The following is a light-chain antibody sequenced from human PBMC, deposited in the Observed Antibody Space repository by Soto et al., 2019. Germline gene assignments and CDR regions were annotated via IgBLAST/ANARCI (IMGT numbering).Light chain of an antibody. V-gene: IGLV1-44*01. CDR1: TSNIESHS. CDR2: TNN. J-gene: IGLJ1*01. CDR3: ATWDDSRKGV. Sequence: QSVVTQPPSASGTPGQRITISCSRSTSNIESHSVNWYQQVPGTAPRLLIKTNNQRPSGVPDRFSGSKSGASASLVISGLQSEDEATYYCATWDDSRKGVFGTGTKVTVL.